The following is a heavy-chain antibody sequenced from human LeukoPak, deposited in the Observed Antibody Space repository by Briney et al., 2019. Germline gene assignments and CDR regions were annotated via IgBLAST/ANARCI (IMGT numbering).Heavy chain of an antibody. V-gene: IGHV3-23*01. CDR2: ISGSGGST. CDR3: AKDKGQLMYYFDY. CDR1: GFTFSSYA. J-gene: IGHJ4*02. Sequence: GGSLRLSCAASGFTFSSYAMSWVRQAPGKGLEWVSAISGSGGSTYYADSVKGRFTISRDNSKNTLYVQMNSLRAEDTAVYYCAKDKGQLMYYFDYWGQGTLVTVSS. D-gene: IGHD5-18*01.